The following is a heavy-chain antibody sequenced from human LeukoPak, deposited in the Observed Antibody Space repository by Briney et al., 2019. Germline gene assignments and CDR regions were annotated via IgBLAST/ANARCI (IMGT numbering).Heavy chain of an antibody. Sequence: GGSLRLSCAASGFTFSSYGMHWVRQAPGKGLEWVAFIRYDGSNKYYADSVKGRFTISRDNAKNTLYLQMNSLRAEDTAVYYCARAYYYDSRGYSHDAFDIWGQGTMVTVSS. J-gene: IGHJ3*02. CDR1: GFTFSSYG. CDR3: ARAYYYDSRGYSHDAFDI. V-gene: IGHV3-30*02. D-gene: IGHD3-22*01. CDR2: IRYDGSNK.